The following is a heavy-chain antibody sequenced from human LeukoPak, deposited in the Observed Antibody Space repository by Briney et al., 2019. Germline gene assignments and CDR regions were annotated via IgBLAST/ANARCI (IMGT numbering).Heavy chain of an antibody. V-gene: IGHV1-2*02. CDR3: ARGAAASDY. CDR2: INPYSGAT. D-gene: IGHD6-13*01. Sequence: ASVKVSCKTSGYTFTDYYIHWVRQAPGQGLEWMGWINPYSGATNYAQKVQGRVTMTTDTSTSTAYMELRSLRSDDTAVYYCARGAAASDYWGQGTLVTVSS. CDR1: GYTFTDYY. J-gene: IGHJ4*02.